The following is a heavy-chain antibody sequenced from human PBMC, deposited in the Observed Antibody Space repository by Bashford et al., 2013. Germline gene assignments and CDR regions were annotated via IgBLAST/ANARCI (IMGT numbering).Heavy chain of an antibody. Sequence: SETLSLSCLVSGVAVTSGFDSWVWIRQSPGLGLEWIGSVDYRGNTYYNPFLKRRLLISIDASKNAFSLSVTSGTAADTAVYYCARQGPLPYNFDHWGQGLLVTVSS. CDR2: VDYRGNT. D-gene: IGHD4-11*01. CDR3: ARQGPLPYNFDH. CDR1: GVAVTSGFDS. J-gene: IGHJ4*02. V-gene: IGHV4-39*01.